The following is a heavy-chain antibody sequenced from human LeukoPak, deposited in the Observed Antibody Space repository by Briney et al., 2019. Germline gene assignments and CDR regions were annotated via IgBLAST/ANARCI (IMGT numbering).Heavy chain of an antibody. CDR2: IRETGGTT. D-gene: IGHD4-17*01. CDR3: GKDPNGDYVGAFDF. CDR1: GFTFSSYA. Sequence: GGSLRLSCAASGFTFSSYAMSWVRQAPGKGLEWISAIRETGGTTYDADSVKGRCTISRDNSRNTVYLQMNSLRAEDTALDFCGKDPNGDYVGAFDFWGPGTMVSVSS. V-gene: IGHV3-23*01. J-gene: IGHJ3*01.